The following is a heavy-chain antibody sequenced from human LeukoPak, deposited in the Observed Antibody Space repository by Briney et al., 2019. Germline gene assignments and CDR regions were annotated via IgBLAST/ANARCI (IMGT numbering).Heavy chain of an antibody. CDR3: ARSCRILDIVATIRARLGGNGFDI. D-gene: IGHD5-12*01. CDR2: INHSGST. J-gene: IGHJ3*02. CDR1: GGSFSGYY. V-gene: IGHV4-34*01. Sequence: SETLSLTCAVYGGSFSGYYWSWIRQPPGKGLGWIGEINHSGSTNYNPSLKSRVTISVDTSENQFSLKLSSVTAADTAVYYYARSCRILDIVATIRARLGGNGFDIWGQGTMVTVSS.